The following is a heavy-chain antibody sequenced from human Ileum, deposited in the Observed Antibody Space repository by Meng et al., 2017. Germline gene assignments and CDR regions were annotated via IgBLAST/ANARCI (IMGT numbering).Heavy chain of an antibody. CDR1: GGSFSGYY. Sequence: QGQLQQWCAGLLKPSETLSLTCAVYGGSFSGYYWSWIRQPPGKGLEWIGEINHSGSTNYNPSLKRRVTISVDTSKNQFSLKLSSVTAADTAVYYCASSGGYYSWDRFDPWGQGTLVTVSS. D-gene: IGHD3-22*01. J-gene: IGHJ5*02. CDR2: INHSGST. V-gene: IGHV4-34*01. CDR3: ASSGGYYSWDRFDP.